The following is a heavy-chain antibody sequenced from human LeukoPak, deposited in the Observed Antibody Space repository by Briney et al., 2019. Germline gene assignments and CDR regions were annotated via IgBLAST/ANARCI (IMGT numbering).Heavy chain of an antibody. CDR1: GGSFSGYY. Sequence: SETLSLTCAVYGGSFSGYYWSWIRQPPGKGLEWIGEINHSGSTNYNPSLKSRVTISVDTSKNQFSLKLSSVTAADTAVYYCARERRPTYYDFWSGYYIWGQGTLVTVSS. CDR3: ARERRPTYYDFWSGYYI. D-gene: IGHD3-3*01. J-gene: IGHJ4*02. CDR2: INHSGST. V-gene: IGHV4-34*01.